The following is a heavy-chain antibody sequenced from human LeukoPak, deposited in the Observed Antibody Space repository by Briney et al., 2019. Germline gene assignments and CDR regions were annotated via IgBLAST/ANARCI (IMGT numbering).Heavy chain of an antibody. CDR3: ARDPEGYYFDY. CDR2: IILISGTS. CDR1: GGIFSSYA. V-gene: IGHV1-69*06. J-gene: IGHJ4*02. Sequence: SVKVSCKASGGIFSSYAISWVRQAPGQGLEWMGGIILISGTSNYAQKFQGRVTITADKSTSTAYMELSSLRSEDTAVYYCARDPEGYYFDYWGQGTLVTVSS.